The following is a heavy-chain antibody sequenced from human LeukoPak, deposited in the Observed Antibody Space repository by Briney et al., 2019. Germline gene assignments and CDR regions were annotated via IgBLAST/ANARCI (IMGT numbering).Heavy chain of an antibody. J-gene: IGHJ6*02. CDR2: FDPEDGET. V-gene: IGHV1-24*01. Sequence: GASVKVSCKVSGYTLTELSMHWVRQAPGKGLEWMGGFDPEDGETIYAQKFQGRVTMTEDTSTDTAYMKLGSLRSEDTAVYYCATEYYGSGSYYNGAPSYYYGMDVWGQGTTVTVSS. D-gene: IGHD3-10*01. CDR1: GYTLTELS. CDR3: ATEYYGSGSYYNGAPSYYYGMDV.